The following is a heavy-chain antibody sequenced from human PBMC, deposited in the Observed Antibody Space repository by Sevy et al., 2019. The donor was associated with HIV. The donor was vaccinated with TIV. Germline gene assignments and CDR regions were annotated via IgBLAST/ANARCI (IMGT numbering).Heavy chain of an antibody. J-gene: IGHJ6*02. Sequence: ASMKVSCKASGFTFTSSAMQWVRQARGQRLEWIGWIVVGSGNTNYAQKFQERVTITRDMSTSTAYMELSSLRSEDTAVYYCAADPDPGAYYYYYYGMDVWGQGTTVTVSS. V-gene: IGHV1-58*02. CDR1: GFTFTSSA. CDR2: IVVGSGNT. D-gene: IGHD3-10*01. CDR3: AADPDPGAYYYYYYGMDV.